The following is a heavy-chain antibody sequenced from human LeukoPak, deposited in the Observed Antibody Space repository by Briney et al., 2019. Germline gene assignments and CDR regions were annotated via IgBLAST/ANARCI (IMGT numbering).Heavy chain of an antibody. V-gene: IGHV3-48*04. Sequence: PGGSLRLSCAASGFTFSSYAMSWVRQAPGKGLEWLSYISSTSTAIYYADSLKGRFTISRDNAKNSLYLQMNSLRAEDTAVYYCARAIASYGDSAYWGQGTLVTVSS. D-gene: IGHD5-18*01. J-gene: IGHJ4*02. CDR3: ARAIASYGDSAY. CDR2: ISSTSTAI. CDR1: GFTFSSYA.